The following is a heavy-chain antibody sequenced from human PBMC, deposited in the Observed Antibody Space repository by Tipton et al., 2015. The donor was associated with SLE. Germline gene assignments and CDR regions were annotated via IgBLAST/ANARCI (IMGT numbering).Heavy chain of an antibody. J-gene: IGHJ4*02. V-gene: IGHV3-30-3*01. CDR2: ISYDGSNK. CDR1: GFTFSSYP. D-gene: IGHD1-26*01. CDR3: AKDARQWAGATLFDY. Sequence: SLRLSCAASGFTFSSYPMHWVRQAPGKGLEWVAVISYDGSNKYSAGSVKGRFIISRDNSKNTVYLQMNSLRAEDTAVYYCAKDARQWAGATLFDYWGQGTLVTVSS.